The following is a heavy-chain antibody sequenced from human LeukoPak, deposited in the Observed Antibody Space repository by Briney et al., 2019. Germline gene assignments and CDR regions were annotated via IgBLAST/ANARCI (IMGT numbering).Heavy chain of an antibody. D-gene: IGHD3-3*01. CDR3: ARGSRNRITIFGVVMSNYYYYMDV. Sequence: GASVKVSCKASGYTFTSYDINWVRQATGQGLEWMGWMNPNSGNTGYAQKFQGRVTMTRNTSISTAYMELSSLRSEDTAVYYCARGSRNRITIFGVVMSNYYYYMDVWGKGTTVTVSS. J-gene: IGHJ6*03. CDR1: GYTFTSYD. CDR2: MNPNSGNT. V-gene: IGHV1-8*01.